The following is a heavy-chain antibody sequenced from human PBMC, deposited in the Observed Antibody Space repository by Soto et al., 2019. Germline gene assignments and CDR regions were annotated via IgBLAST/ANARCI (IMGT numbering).Heavy chain of an antibody. J-gene: IGHJ5*01. Sequence: PGGSLRISCAASGFTFNSYWMHGVRQVPGKGLVWVSRINSDGSITNYADSVKGRFTISRDSARNTLYLQMNSLRVEDTAVYFCIRAQFTSSRFDSWGQGTLVTVSS. D-gene: IGHD2-2*01. CDR2: INSDGSIT. V-gene: IGHV3-74*01. CDR3: IRAQFTSSRFDS. CDR1: GFTFNSYW.